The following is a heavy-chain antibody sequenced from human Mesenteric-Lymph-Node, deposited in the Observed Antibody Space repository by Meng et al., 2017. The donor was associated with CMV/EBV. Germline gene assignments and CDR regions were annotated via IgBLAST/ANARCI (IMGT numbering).Heavy chain of an antibody. J-gene: IGHJ4*02. CDR3: ARHYTVAGLGGGDY. V-gene: IGHV5-51*01. CDR2: IYPADSDT. CDR1: GYSFTDYL. D-gene: IGHD6-19*01. Sequence: KGSGYSFTDYLIAWVRQMPGKGLEWMGIIYPADSDTRYGPSFQGQVTISADKSINTAYLQWSSLKASDTAMYYCARHYTVAGLGGGDYWGQGTLVTVSS.